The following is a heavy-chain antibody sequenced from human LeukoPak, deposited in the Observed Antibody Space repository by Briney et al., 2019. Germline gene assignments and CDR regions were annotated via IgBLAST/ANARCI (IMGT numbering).Heavy chain of an antibody. Sequence: GGSLRLSCAASGFTFSSYAMSWVRQAPGKGLEWVSAISGSGGSTYYADSVKGRLTISGDNSKNTLYLQMNSLRAEDTAVYYCAKDLVGEYYYDSSGYYDYWGQGTLVTVSS. CDR1: GFTFSSYA. CDR2: ISGSGGST. V-gene: IGHV3-23*01. CDR3: AKDLVGEYYYDSSGYYDY. J-gene: IGHJ4*02. D-gene: IGHD3-22*01.